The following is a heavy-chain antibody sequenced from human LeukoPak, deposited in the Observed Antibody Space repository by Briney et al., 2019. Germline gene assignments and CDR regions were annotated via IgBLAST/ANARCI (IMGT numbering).Heavy chain of an antibody. CDR3: ARERGHWVRGRYYYGMDV. V-gene: IGHV3-53*01. J-gene: IGHJ6*02. CDR1: GFTVSSNY. CDR2: IYSGGST. D-gene: IGHD3-10*01. Sequence: GGSLRLSCAASGFTVSSNYMSWVRQAPGKGLEWVSVIYSGGSTYYADSVKGRFTISRDNSKNTLYLQMNSLRAEDTAVYYCARERGHWVRGRYYYGMDVWGQGTTVTVSS.